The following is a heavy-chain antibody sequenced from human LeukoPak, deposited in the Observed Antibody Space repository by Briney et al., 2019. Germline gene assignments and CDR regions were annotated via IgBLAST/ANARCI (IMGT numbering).Heavy chain of an antibody. CDR1: GFTFSSYD. CDR2: IGTAGDT. D-gene: IGHD6-6*01. J-gene: IGHJ4*02. CDR3: ARDATKGLAQLDFGF. V-gene: IGHV3-13*01. Sequence: GGSLRLSCAASGFTFSSYDMHWVRQATGKGLECVSAIGTAGDTYYPGSVKGRFTISRENAKNSLYLQMNSLRAGDTAVYYCARDATKGLAQLDFGFGGQGTLVTVSS.